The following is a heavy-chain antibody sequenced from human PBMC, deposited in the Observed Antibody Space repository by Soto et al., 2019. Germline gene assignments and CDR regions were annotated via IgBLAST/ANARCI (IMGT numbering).Heavy chain of an antibody. CDR3: ARSTYVDTAMVPHY. CDR1: GFTFSSYA. V-gene: IGHV3-30-3*01. D-gene: IGHD5-18*01. CDR2: ISYDGSNK. Sequence: GGSLRLSCAASGFTFSSYAMHWVRQAPGKGLEWVAVISYDGSNKYYADSVKGRFTISGDNSKNTLYLQMNSLRAEDTAVYYCARSTYVDTAMVPHYWGQGTLVTVSS. J-gene: IGHJ4*02.